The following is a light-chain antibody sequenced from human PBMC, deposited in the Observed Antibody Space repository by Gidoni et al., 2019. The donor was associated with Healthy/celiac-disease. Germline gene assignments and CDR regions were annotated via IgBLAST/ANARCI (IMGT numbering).Light chain of an antibody. CDR1: QRISSY. V-gene: IGKV1-39*01. CDR3: QQSYSTPGLT. J-gene: IGKJ3*01. CDR2: AAS. Sequence: DIQMTQSPSSLSASVGDRVTITCRASQRISSYLNWYQQKPGKAPKLLIYAASSLQSGVPSRFSGSGSGTDFTLTISSLQPEDFATYYCQQSYSTPGLTFGPGTKVDIK.